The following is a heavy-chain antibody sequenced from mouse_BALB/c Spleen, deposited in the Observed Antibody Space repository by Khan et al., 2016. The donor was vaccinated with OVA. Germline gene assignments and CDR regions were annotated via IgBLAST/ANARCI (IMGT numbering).Heavy chain of an antibody. J-gene: IGHJ4*01. CDR3: ARDYYGSPYAMDY. CDR2: IYPGSGST. CDR1: GYTFTDYV. Sequence: QVQLKESGPELVKPGASVKMSCKASGYTFTDYVISWVKQRTGQGLEWIGEIYPGSGSTYYNEKFKGKATLTADKSSNTAYMQLSSLTSEDSAVYFGARDYYGSPYAMDYWGQGTSVTVSS. D-gene: IGHD1-1*01. V-gene: IGHV1-77*01.